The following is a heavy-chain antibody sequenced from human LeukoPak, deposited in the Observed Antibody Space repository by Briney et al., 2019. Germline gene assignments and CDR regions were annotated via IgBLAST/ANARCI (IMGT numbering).Heavy chain of an antibody. CDR2: INPNSGGT. V-gene: IGHV1-2*02. D-gene: IGHD5-18*01. CDR3: ARDNTPMVTPERFYYGMDV. CDR1: GYTFIGYY. J-gene: IGHJ6*02. Sequence: ASVKVSCKASGYTFIGYYMYWMRQAPGQGLEWMGWINPNSGGTKYAQKFQGRVTMTRDTSISTAFMELSRLRSDDTAVYYCARDNTPMVTPERFYYGMDVWGQGTTVIVSS.